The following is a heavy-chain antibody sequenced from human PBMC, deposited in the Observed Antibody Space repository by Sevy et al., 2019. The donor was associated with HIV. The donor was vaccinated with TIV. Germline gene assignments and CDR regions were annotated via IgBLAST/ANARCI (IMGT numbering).Heavy chain of an antibody. CDR2: ISYDGSNK. CDR1: GFTFSSYA. J-gene: IGHJ3*02. Sequence: GGSLRLSCAASGFTFSSYAMHWVRQAPGKGLEWVAVISYDGSNKYYADSVKGRFTISRDNSKNTQYLQMNSLRAEDTAVDYCARDGGVVSSTSHDAFDIWGQGTMVTVSS. V-gene: IGHV3-30-3*01. D-gene: IGHD2-2*01. CDR3: ARDGGVVSSTSHDAFDI.